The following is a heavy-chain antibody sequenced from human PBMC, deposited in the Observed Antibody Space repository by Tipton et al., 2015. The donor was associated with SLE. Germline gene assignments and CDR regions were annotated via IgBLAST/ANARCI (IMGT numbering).Heavy chain of an antibody. D-gene: IGHD3-22*01. V-gene: IGHV4-59*01. J-gene: IGHJ4*02. CDR3: ARVAYYGSGGYPYFDY. CDR2: IYSSGSS. CDR1: GDSMSSYY. Sequence: TLSLTCTVSGDSMSSYYWTWIRQPPGKGPEWIGYIYSSGSSNYNPSLKRRVTISVDTSKSQFSLKLSSVTAADTAVYYCARVAYYGSGGYPYFDYWGQGTLVTVSS.